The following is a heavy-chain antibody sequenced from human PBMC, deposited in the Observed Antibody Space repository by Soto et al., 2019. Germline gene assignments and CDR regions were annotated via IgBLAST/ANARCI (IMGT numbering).Heavy chain of an antibody. Sequence: GGSLRLSCAASGFTLSSYCMRWVRQAPGNGWEWVANIKQDGGEKFYVDSVKGRFTISGDNAKNSRYLQVNSVRAEDTAVYYCDRDGEYSDSSGSYDYWGQGTLVTVSS. D-gene: IGHD3-22*01. CDR2: IKQDGGEK. CDR1: GFTLSSYC. V-gene: IGHV3-7*01. J-gene: IGHJ4*02. CDR3: DRDGEYSDSSGSYDY.